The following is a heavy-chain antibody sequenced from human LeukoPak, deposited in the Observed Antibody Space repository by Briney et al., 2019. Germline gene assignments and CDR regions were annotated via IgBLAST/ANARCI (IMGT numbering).Heavy chain of an antibody. D-gene: IGHD3-10*01. Sequence: PSETLSLTCTVSGDSIRSYYWSWIRQPPGKGLEWIGHIDDSGSANRHPSLRSRVTISVDTSKNQFSLKLSSVTAADTAVYFCVRDRAYGSGKNWFDPWGQGTLVTVSS. J-gene: IGHJ5*02. CDR1: GDSIRSYY. CDR2: IDDSGSA. V-gene: IGHV4-59*01. CDR3: VRDRAYGSGKNWFDP.